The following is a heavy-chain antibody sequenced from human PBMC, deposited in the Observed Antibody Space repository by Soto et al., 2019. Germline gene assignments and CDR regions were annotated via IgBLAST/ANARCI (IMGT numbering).Heavy chain of an antibody. V-gene: IGHV1-18*04. CDR1: RYTFTSYG. CDR2: ISAYNSNT. CDR3: ATLYTGYIEYYYYYGMDV. Sequence: VSVKVSFKASRYTFTSYGISWGRQAPPQALEWMGWISAYNSNTNYAQKLQGRVTMTTDTSTSTAYMELRSLRSDDTAVYYCATLYTGYIEYYYYYGMDVWGQGTTVTVSS. J-gene: IGHJ6*02. D-gene: IGHD6-13*01.